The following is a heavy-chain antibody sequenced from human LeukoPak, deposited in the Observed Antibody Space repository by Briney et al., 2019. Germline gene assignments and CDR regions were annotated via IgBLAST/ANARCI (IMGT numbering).Heavy chain of an antibody. D-gene: IGHD1-1*01. Sequence: PSETLSLTCAVYGGSFSGYYWSWIRQPPGKGLEWIGEINHSGSTNYNPSLKSRVTISVDTSKNQFSLKLSSVTAVDTAVYYCARAALNWNPGGNWFDPWGQGTLVTVSS. V-gene: IGHV4-34*01. CDR2: INHSGST. J-gene: IGHJ5*02. CDR3: ARAALNWNPGGNWFDP. CDR1: GGSFSGYY.